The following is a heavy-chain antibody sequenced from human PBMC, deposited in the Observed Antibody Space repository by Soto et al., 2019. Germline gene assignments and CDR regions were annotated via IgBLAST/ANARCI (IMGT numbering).Heavy chain of an antibody. CDR1: GGTFSSYT. CDR2: IIPILGIA. Sequence: ASVKVSCKASGGTFSSYTISWVRQAPGQGLEWMGRIIPILGIANYAQKFQGRVTITADKSTSTAYMELSSLRSEDTAVYYCASNTGWLPQSLPHKNYYYYYMDVWGKGTTVTVSS. CDR3: ASNTGWLPQSLPHKNYYYYYMDV. V-gene: IGHV1-69*02. D-gene: IGHD3-22*01. J-gene: IGHJ6*03.